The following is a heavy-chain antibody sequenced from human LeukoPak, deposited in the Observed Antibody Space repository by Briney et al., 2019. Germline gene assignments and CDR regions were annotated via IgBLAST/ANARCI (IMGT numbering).Heavy chain of an antibody. CDR2: LTGSGGGT. V-gene: IGHV3-23*01. J-gene: IGHJ4*02. CDR1: GLTFSNSA. Sequence: GGSLRLSCAASGLTFSNSAMSWVRQAPGKGLEWVSALTGSGGGTYYADSVKGRFTISRDNSKNTMYLQMNSLRAEDTAVYYCAKEAVEYFDYWGQGNLVTVSS. CDR3: AKEAVEYFDY.